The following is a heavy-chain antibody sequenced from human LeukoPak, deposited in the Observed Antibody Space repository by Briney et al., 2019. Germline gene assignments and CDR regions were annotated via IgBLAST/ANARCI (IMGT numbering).Heavy chain of an antibody. V-gene: IGHV4-59*05. Sequence: SETLSLTCTVSGGSISSYYWSWIRQPPGKGLEWIGSIYYSGSTYYNPSLKSRVTISVDTSKNQFSLKLSSVTAADTAVYYCARQCSGGSCYSGVIYWGQGTLVTVSS. CDR1: GGSISSYY. CDR2: IYYSGST. J-gene: IGHJ4*02. D-gene: IGHD2-15*01. CDR3: ARQCSGGSCYSGVIY.